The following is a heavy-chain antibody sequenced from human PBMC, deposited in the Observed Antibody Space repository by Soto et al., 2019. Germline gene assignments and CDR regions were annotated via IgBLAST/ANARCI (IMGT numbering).Heavy chain of an antibody. CDR1: GFTFSSYW. CDR2: IKQDGSEK. J-gene: IGHJ3*02. V-gene: IGHV3-7*05. CDR3: ARDAPSWFGGGADAFDI. D-gene: IGHD3-10*01. Sequence: GGSLRLSCAASGFTFSSYWMSWVRQAPGKGLEWVANIKQDGSEKYYVDSVKGRFTISRDNAKNSLYLQMNSLRAEDTAVYYCARDAPSWFGGGADAFDIWGQGTMVTVSS.